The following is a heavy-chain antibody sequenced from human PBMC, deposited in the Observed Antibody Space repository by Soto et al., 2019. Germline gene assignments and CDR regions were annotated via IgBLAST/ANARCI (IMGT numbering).Heavy chain of an antibody. CDR3: AGSGATVTNPYYYYYYGMDV. CDR1: GYTFTSYA. J-gene: IGHJ6*02. D-gene: IGHD4-17*01. V-gene: IGHV1-3*01. Sequence: ASVKVSCKASGYTFTSYAMHWVRQVPGQRLEWMGWINAGNGNTKYSQKFQGRVTITRDTSASTAYMELSSLRSEDTAVYYCAGSGATVTNPYYYYYYGMDVWGQGTTVTVSS. CDR2: INAGNGNT.